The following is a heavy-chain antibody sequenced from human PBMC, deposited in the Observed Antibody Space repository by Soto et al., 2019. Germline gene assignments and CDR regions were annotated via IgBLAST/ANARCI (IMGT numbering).Heavy chain of an antibody. D-gene: IGHD1-26*01. J-gene: IGHJ4*02. Sequence: TLSLTCTVSGGSISSYYWSWIRQPPGKGLEWIGYIYYSGSTYYNSSLKSRVTISVDTSKNQFSLKLSPVTAADTAVYYCARAGALDYWGQGTLVTVSS. CDR2: IYYSGST. CDR1: GGSISSYY. V-gene: IGHV4-30-4*01. CDR3: ARAGALDY.